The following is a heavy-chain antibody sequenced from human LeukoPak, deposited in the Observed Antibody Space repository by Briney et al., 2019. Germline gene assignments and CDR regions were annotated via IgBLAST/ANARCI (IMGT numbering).Heavy chain of an antibody. CDR1: GGSFSGYY. J-gene: IGHJ6*03. V-gene: IGHV4-34*01. D-gene: IGHD2-15*01. CDR2: INHSGST. Sequence: SETLSLTCAVYGGSFSGYYWSWIRQPPGKGLEWIGEINHSGSTNYNPSLKSRVTISVDTSKNQFSLKLSSVTAADTAVYYCARVVVAAPDYYYYYMDVWGKGTTVTVSS. CDR3: ARVVVAAPDYYYYYMDV.